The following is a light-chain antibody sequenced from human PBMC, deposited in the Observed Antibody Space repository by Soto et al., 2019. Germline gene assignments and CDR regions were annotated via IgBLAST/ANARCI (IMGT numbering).Light chain of an antibody. J-gene: IGLJ1*01. CDR2: DVN. Sequence: QAVVTQPASVSGSLGQSITISCTGTSSDVGGYNFVSWYQQHPGKAPKLMIYDVNNRPSGVSNRFSGSKSANTASLTISGLQADDEADYYCSSYTSRNTLYVFGTGTKVTVL. V-gene: IGLV2-14*01. CDR1: SSDVGGYNF. CDR3: SSYTSRNTLYV.